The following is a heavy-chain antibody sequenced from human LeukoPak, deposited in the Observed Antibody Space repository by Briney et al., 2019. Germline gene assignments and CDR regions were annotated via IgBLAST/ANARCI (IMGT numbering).Heavy chain of an antibody. CDR1: GGSISGYY. V-gene: IGHV4-59*08. J-gene: IGHJ4*01. Sequence: SETLSLTCTVSGGSISGYYWSWLRQPPGKGPEWIAYIYYSGITNYNPSLKSRVAISLETSKNQFSLNLGSVTAADTAVYYCARFSSSTWVFDFWGHGTLVTVSS. CDR3: ARFSSSTWVFDF. CDR2: IYYSGIT. D-gene: IGHD6-13*01.